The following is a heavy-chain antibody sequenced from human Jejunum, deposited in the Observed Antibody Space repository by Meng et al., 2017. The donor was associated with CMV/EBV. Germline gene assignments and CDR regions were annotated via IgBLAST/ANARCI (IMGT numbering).Heavy chain of an antibody. CDR3: SRAGAVVGLDLDY. CDR1: GYTVTSYA. CDR2: INAANGNT. V-gene: IGHV1-3*01. Sequence: QVQLVQSGAEVKKPGASANVSCKASGYTVTSYAIQWVRQAPGQRLEWMGWINAANGNTKYSQKFQGRVPITRDTSASTTHMELSSLRSEDPAVYHCSRAGAVVGLDLDYWGQGTLVPSPQ. J-gene: IGHJ4*02. D-gene: IGHD6-19*01.